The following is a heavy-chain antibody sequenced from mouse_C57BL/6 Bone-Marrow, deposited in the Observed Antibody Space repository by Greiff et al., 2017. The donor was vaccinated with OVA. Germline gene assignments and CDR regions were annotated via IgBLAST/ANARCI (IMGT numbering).Heavy chain of an antibody. Sequence: LVESGPELVKPGASVKISCKASGYSFTDYNMNWVKQSNGKSLEWIGVINPNYGTTSYNQKFKGKATLTVDQSSSTAYMQLNSLTSEDSAVYYCARKSNYDWYFDVWGTGTTVTVSS. CDR1: GYSFTDYN. J-gene: IGHJ1*03. CDR2: INPNYGTT. CDR3: ARKSNYDWYFDV. V-gene: IGHV1-39*01. D-gene: IGHD2-5*01.